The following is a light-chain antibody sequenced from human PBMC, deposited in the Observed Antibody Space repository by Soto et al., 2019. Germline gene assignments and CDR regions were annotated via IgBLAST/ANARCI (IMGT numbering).Light chain of an antibody. CDR2: GAS. J-gene: IGKJ1*01. CDR3: QQYNNWPPWT. V-gene: IGKV3-15*01. CDR1: HGVGNN. Sequence: VMTQSPTTLSVSPGERATLSCRASHGVGNNLAWYQQIPGQAPRLLIYGASTRATGVPARFSGSGSATQFTLTISSLQSEDFAVYYCQQYNNWPPWTFGQGTKV.